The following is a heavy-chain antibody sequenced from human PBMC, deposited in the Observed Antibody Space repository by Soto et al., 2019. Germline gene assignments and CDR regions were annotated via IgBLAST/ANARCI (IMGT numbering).Heavy chain of an antibody. CDR3: ARPFDTSGWYDH. CDR1: GYSFTSYW. V-gene: IGHV5-51*01. D-gene: IGHD6-19*01. J-gene: IGHJ5*02. CDR2: IYPGDSDT. Sequence: PGESLKSACKGSGYSFTSYWIAWVRQMPGKGLECMGIIYPGDSDTRYSPSFEGQVTISADKSINTAYLQWSSLKAPDRAMYYCARPFDTSGWYDHWGQGPLVNVSS.